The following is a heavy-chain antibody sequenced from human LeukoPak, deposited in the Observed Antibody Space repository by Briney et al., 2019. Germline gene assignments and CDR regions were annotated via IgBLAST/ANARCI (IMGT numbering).Heavy chain of an antibody. Sequence: GGSLRLSCAASGFTFSSYAMHWVRQAPGKGLEWVAVISYDGSNKYYADSVKGRLTISRDNSKNTLYLQMHSLRAEDTAVYYCAKETSITGAGDFWGQGALVTVSS. CDR1: GFTFSSYA. CDR3: AKETSITGAGDF. J-gene: IGHJ4*02. V-gene: IGHV3-30*04. CDR2: ISYDGSNK. D-gene: IGHD1-20*01.